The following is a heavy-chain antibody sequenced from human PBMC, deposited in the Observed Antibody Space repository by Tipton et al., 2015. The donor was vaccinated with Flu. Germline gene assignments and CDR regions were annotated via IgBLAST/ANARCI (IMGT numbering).Heavy chain of an antibody. CDR2: INPSGST. CDR3: ARVGAVTMVRGLAFDAFDI. CDR1: GGSFSSHY. J-gene: IGHJ3*02. D-gene: IGHD3-10*01. V-gene: IGHV4-34*01. Sequence: TLSLTCAVYGGSFSSHYWSWIRQPPGKGLEWIGEINPSGSTNYNPSLKSRVTISGDTSKNQFSLNLSSVTAADTAVYYCARVGAVTMVRGLAFDAFDIWGLGTMVAVSS.